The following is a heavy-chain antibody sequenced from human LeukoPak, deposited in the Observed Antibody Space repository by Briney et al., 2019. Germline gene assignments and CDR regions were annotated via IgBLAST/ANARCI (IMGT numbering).Heavy chain of an antibody. J-gene: IGHJ6*02. V-gene: IGHV1-69*04. Sequence: ASVKVSFTASGGTFSSYAISWVRQAPGQGLEWMGRIIPILGIANYAQKFQGRVTITADKSTSTAYMELSSLRSEDTAVYYCARISKSNYYGMDVWGQGTTVTVSS. CDR1: GGTFSSYA. CDR2: IIPILGIA. CDR3: ARISKSNYYGMDV.